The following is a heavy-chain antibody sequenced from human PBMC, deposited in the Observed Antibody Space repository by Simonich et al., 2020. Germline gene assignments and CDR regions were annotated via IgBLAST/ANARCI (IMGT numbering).Heavy chain of an antibody. CDR1: GGSISSSSYY. D-gene: IGHD6-13*01. J-gene: IGHJ3*02. Sequence: QLQLQESGPGLVKPSETLSLTCTVSGGSISSSSYYWGWIRQPPGKGLEWIGSIYYRGSTSYNPSLKRRVTISVDTSKNQFSLKLSAVTAADTAVYYCARHAGFAFDIWGQGTMVTVSS. V-gene: IGHV4-39*01. CDR3: ARHAGFAFDI. CDR2: IYYRGST.